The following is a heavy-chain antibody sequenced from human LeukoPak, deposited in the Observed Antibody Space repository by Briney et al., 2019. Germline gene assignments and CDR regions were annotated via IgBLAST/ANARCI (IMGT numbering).Heavy chain of an antibody. CDR2: MFYSGST. D-gene: IGHD3-10*01. Sequence: SETLSLTCTVSGGSISSHFWSWIRQPPGKGLEWIGYMFYSGSTNYNPSLKSRVTISVDASKNQFSLTLTSVSAADTAVYYCARDRAPVTMIRGAPVGFDPWGQGTLVTVSS. V-gene: IGHV4-59*11. J-gene: IGHJ5*02. CDR3: ARDRAPVTMIRGAPVGFDP. CDR1: GGSISSHF.